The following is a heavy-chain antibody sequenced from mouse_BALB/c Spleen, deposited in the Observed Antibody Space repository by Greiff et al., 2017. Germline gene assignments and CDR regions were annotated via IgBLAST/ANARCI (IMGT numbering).Heavy chain of an antibody. V-gene: IGHV5-15*02. CDR2: ISNLAYSI. D-gene: IGHD2-1*01. CDR3: ARHGNYEGFAY. J-gene: IGHJ3*01. CDR1: GFTFSDYG. Sequence: EVKLMESGGGLVQPGGSRKLSCAASGFTFSDYGMAWVRQAPGKGPEWVAFISNLAYSIYYADTVTGRFTISRENAKNTLYLEMSSLRSEDTAMYYCARHGNYEGFAYWGQGTLVTVSA.